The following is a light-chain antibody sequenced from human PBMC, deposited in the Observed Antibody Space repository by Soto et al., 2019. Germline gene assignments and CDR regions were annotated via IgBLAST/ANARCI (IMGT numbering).Light chain of an antibody. J-gene: IGKJ1*01. CDR1: QSLIHSDGNTY. CDR3: MQGTHWPWT. CDR2: KVS. Sequence: DVVMTQSPLSLPVTLGQPASISCRSSQSLIHSDGNTYLNWFQQRPGQSPRRLIYKVSDRDSGVPDRFSGSESGTDFTLKISRVEAEDVGVYYCMQGTHWPWTFGQGTEVEI. V-gene: IGKV2-30*02.